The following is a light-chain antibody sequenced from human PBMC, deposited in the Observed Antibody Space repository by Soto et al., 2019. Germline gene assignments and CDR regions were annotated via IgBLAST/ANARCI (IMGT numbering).Light chain of an antibody. CDR2: HTS. J-gene: IGKJ1*01. CDR1: QTIYNN. CDR3: QPSQNLWA. V-gene: IGKV3-15*01. Sequence: IIITNSPDTLSVPPEERATLSCRASQTIYNNVAWYQKRPGQAPRLLIYHTSSRATGIPARFSGSGSGTEFTLTISSLQSEDFPVYYCQPSQNLWAFGQGTKVDIK.